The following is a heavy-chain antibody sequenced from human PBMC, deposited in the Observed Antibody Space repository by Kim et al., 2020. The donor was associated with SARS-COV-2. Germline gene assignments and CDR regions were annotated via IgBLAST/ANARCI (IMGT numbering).Heavy chain of an antibody. J-gene: IGHJ3*02. V-gene: IGHV4-59*01. Sequence: PPLQSRVTISVDTSQNQFSLKLSSVTAADTAVYYCARDPGLTPSSDAFDIWGQGTMVTVSS. CDR3: ARDPGLTPSSDAFDI. D-gene: IGHD6-19*01.